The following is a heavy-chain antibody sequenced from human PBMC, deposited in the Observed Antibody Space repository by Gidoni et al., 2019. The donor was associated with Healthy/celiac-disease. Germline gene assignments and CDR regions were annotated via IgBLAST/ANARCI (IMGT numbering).Heavy chain of an antibody. CDR3: AREVLRLNWFDP. Sequence: QVQLVQSGAEVKKPGASVKVSCRASGSTFTGHYMHWVRQAPGQGLQWMGRINPNRVGTTYAQKFQGRVTMTRDTSISTAYMELSRLRSDDTAVYYCAREVLRLNWFDPWGQGTLVTVSS. CDR2: INPNRVGT. V-gene: IGHV1-2*06. D-gene: IGHD3-3*01. CDR1: GSTFTGHY. J-gene: IGHJ5*02.